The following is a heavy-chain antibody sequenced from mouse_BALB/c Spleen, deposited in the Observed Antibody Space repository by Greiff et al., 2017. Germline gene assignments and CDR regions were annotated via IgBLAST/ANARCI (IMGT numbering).Heavy chain of an antibody. CDR2: IDPANGNT. V-gene: IGHV14-3*02. D-gene: IGHD2-1*01. CDR1: GFNITDTY. J-gene: IGHJ2*01. Sequence: LVESGAELVKPGASVKLSCTASGFNITDTYMHWVKQRPEQGLEWIGRIDPANGNTKYDPKFQGKATITADTSSNTAYLQLSSLTSEDTAVYYCARDYGNPYYFDYWGQGTTLTVSS. CDR3: ARDYGNPYYFDY.